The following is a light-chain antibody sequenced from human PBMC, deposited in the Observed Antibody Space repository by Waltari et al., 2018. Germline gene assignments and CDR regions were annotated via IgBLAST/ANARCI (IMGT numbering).Light chain of an antibody. V-gene: IGLV2-8*01. CDR3: SSYAGSNNLI. CDR1: SSDVGGYNY. Sequence: QSALTQPPYASGSPGQSVPISCTGTSSDVGGYNYVSWYQQHPGKAPKLMIYEVSKRPSGVPDRFSGSKSGNTASLTVSGLQAEDEADYYCSSYAGSNNLIFGGGTKLTVL. CDR2: EVS. J-gene: IGLJ2*01.